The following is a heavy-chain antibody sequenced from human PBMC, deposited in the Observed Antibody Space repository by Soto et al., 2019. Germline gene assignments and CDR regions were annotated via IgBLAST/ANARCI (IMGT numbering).Heavy chain of an antibody. CDR1: GFTFSSYA. D-gene: IGHD6-19*01. CDR2: ISGSGGST. J-gene: IGHJ3*02. Sequence: EVQLLESGGGLVQPGGSLRLSCAASGFTFSSYAMRWVRQAPGKGLEWVSAISGSGGSTYDADSVKGRFTISRDNSKKTLYLQLNSLRAEDTAVDYGEQDRTEMRGAVAGRDAFDIWGHGTMVTVSS. V-gene: IGHV3-23*01. CDR3: EQDRTEMRGAVAGRDAFDI.